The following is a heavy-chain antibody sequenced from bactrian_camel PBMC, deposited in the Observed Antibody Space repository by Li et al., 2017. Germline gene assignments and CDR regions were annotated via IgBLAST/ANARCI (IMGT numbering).Heavy chain of an antibody. CDR1: GYTYGILC. CDR3: AVESPVYSDYVRTLSAEYNF. CDR2: IYTLDDST. V-gene: IGHV3S25*01. J-gene: IGHJ4*01. D-gene: IGHD4*01. Sequence: QLQLVESGGGSVQVGGSLRLSCVASGYTYGILCMGWFRQGPGNEREGVASIYTLDDSTVYADFVKDRFTISRDNTKKTVYLQMNNLKPEDTAMYYCAVESPVYSDYVRTLSAEYNFWGQGTQVTVS.